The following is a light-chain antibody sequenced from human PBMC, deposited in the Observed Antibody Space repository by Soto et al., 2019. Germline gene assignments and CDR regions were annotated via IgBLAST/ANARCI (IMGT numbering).Light chain of an antibody. Sequence: PGDSATLFCRASQTVSSSCLAWYQQKPGQAPRLLIYGVSSRATGIPDRFSGSGSGTDFTLTISRLQPEDFAVYYCQHYDNSAALTFGGGTNVEIK. J-gene: IGKJ4*01. CDR1: QTVSSSC. V-gene: IGKV3-20*01. CDR3: QHYDNSAALT. CDR2: GVS.